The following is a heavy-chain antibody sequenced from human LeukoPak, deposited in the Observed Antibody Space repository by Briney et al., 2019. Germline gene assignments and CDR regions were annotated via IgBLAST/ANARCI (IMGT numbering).Heavy chain of an antibody. CDR1: GGSISSYY. CDR3: ARGANYDDYGLDAFDI. Sequence: KPSETLSLTCTVSGGSISSYYWSWIRQPPGKGLEWIGYIYYSGSTTYNPTLKSRVTISIDTSKNQFSLKLTSVTAADTALYYCARGANYDDYGLDAFDIWGQGTMVTVSS. J-gene: IGHJ3*02. V-gene: IGHV4-59*01. D-gene: IGHD4-17*01. CDR2: IYYSGST.